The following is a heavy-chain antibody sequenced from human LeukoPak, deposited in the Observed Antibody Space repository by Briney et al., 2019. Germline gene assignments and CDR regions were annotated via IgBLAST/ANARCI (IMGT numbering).Heavy chain of an antibody. D-gene: IGHD2-21*02. CDR1: GGTFISYA. J-gene: IGHJ6*02. CDR2: IIPILGIA. Sequence: SVKVSCKASGGTFISYAISWVRQAPGQGLEWMGRIIPILGIANYAQKFQGRVTITADKSTSTAYMELSSLRSEDTAVYYCARGTLTQTYGMDVWGQGTTVTVSS. CDR3: ARGTLTQTYGMDV. V-gene: IGHV1-69*04.